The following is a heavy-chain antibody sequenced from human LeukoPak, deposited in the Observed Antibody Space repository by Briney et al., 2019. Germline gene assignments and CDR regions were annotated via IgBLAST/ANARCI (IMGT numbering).Heavy chain of an antibody. CDR1: GGSISSSSYY. Sequence: SETLSHTCTVSGGSISSSSYYWDWIRQPPGKGLEWIGSLYYSGSTYYNPSLKSRVTISVDTSKNQFSLKLSSVTAADTAVFYCARRSYYDSSAIFDYWGQGTLVTVSS. V-gene: IGHV4-39*01. D-gene: IGHD3-22*01. CDR2: LYYSGST. CDR3: ARRSYYDSSAIFDY. J-gene: IGHJ4*02.